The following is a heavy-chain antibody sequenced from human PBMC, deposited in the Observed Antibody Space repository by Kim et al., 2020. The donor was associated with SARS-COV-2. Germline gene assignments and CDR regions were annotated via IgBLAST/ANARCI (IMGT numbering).Heavy chain of an antibody. D-gene: IGHD3-3*02. CDR2: INPHNGVT. CDR3: AKEAGISSAFDN. V-gene: IGHV1-2*02. Sequence: ASVKVSCKASGYTFSDYYMHWVRQAPGQGPEWMGWINPHNGVTDYSPKFQGRVTMTRDKSISVAYIELSSLTSDDTAIYYCAKEAGISSAFDNWGQGTKLTVSS. CDR1: GYTFSDYY. J-gene: IGHJ3*02.